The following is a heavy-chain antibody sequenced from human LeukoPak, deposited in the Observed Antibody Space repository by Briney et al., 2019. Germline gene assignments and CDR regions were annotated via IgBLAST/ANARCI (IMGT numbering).Heavy chain of an antibody. D-gene: IGHD3-10*01. V-gene: IGHV4-31*03. CDR2: IYYSGST. Sequence: KASETLSLTCTVSGGSISSGGYYWSWIRQHPGRGVEWIGYIYYSGSTYYNPSLKSRVTISVDTSKNQFSLKLSSVTAADTAVYYCARVTPYLDYGSGSYGPYDYWGQGTLVTVSS. CDR3: ARVTPYLDYGSGSYGPYDY. CDR1: GGSISSGGYY. J-gene: IGHJ4*02.